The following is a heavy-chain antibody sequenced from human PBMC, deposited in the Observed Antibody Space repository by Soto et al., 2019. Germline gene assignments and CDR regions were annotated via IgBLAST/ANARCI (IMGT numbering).Heavy chain of an antibody. V-gene: IGHV2-5*02. CDR1: GFSLSTSGVG. J-gene: IGHJ4*02. CDR3: AHTYCGGGSCYSFNY. CDR2: IYWDDDK. Sequence: SGPAPMYPTQTLTLTGTFSGFSLSTSGVGVGWIRQPPGKALEWLALIYWDDDKRYSPSLKSRLTITKDTSKNQVVLTMTNMDPVDTATYYCAHTYCGGGSCYSFNYWGQGTLVTVSS. D-gene: IGHD2-15*01.